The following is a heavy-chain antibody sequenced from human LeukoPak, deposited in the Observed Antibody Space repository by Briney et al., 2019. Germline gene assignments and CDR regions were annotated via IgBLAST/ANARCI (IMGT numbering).Heavy chain of an antibody. J-gene: IGHJ4*02. CDR3: VRVGDSYGRFTFDY. CDR2: IYYSGST. CDR1: GGSISSGAYY. V-gene: IGHV4-31*03. Sequence: SETLSLTCTVSGGSISSGAYYWSWIRQHPGKGLEWIGYIYYSGSTYYNPSLKSRVTISVDTSKNQFSLKLSSVTAADTAVYYCVRVGDSYGRFTFDYWGQGALVTVSS. D-gene: IGHD5-18*01.